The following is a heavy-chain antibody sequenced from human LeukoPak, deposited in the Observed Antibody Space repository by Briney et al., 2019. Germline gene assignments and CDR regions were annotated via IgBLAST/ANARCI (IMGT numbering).Heavy chain of an antibody. J-gene: IGHJ4*02. Sequence: SETLSLTCAVYGGSFSGYYWSWIRRPPGKGLEWIGEINHSGSTNYNPSLKSRVTISVDTSKNQFSLKLSSVTAADTAVYYCARGRGYGGNFRKFDYSGQGTLVTVSS. CDR3: ARGRGYGGNFRKFDY. CDR1: GGSFSGYY. D-gene: IGHD4-23*01. CDR2: INHSGST. V-gene: IGHV4-34*01.